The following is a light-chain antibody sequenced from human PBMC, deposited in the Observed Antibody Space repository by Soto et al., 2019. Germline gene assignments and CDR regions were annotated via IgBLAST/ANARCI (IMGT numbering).Light chain of an antibody. CDR2: GAS. CDR1: QSVSSSY. J-gene: IGKJ4*01. CDR3: HQYHIYPVT. V-gene: IGKV3-20*01. Sequence: EIVLTQSPGTLSLSPGERATLSCRASQSVSSSYLAWYQQKPDQAPRLLIYGASSRATGIPDRFSGSGSGTDFTLTISRLEPEDFAVYYCHQYHIYPVTFGGGTKVEIK.